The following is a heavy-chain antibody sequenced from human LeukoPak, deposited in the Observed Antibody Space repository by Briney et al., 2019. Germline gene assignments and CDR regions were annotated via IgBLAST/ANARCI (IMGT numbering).Heavy chain of an antibody. CDR2: ISSSGGTI. D-gene: IGHD4-11*01. Sequence: PGGSLRLSCAASGFTFSDYYMSWIRQAPGKGLEWVSYISSSGGTIYYADSVKGRFTISRDNAKNSLYLQMNSLRAEDTAVYYCARDRPTTESHYYYYYMDVWGKGTTVTVSS. J-gene: IGHJ6*03. V-gene: IGHV3-11*04. CDR1: GFTFSDYY. CDR3: ARDRPTTESHYYYYYMDV.